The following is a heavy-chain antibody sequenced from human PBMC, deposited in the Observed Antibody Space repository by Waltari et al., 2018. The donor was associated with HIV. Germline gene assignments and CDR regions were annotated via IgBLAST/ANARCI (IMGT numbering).Heavy chain of an antibody. CDR1: GFTFSHYG. Sequence: QVQLVESGGGVVQPGRSLRLSCAASGFTFSHYGMHWVRQAPGEGLEWVAVIWYDGSNKYYADSVKGRFTISRDNSENTLYLQMNSLRAEDTAVYYCARDAGGSYYSGLDYWGQGTLVTVSS. V-gene: IGHV3-33*01. D-gene: IGHD1-26*01. CDR2: IWYDGSNK. J-gene: IGHJ4*02. CDR3: ARDAGGSYYSGLDY.